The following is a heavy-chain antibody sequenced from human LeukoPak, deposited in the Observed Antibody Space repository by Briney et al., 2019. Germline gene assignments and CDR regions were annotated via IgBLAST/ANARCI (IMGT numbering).Heavy chain of an antibody. D-gene: IGHD3-10*01. J-gene: IGHJ4*02. CDR1: GYTFTNNF. CDR2: INPNSGGT. Sequence: ASVKVSCKASGYTFTNNFMHWVRQAPGQGLEWMGWINPNSGGTNYAQKFQDRITMTRDTSISTAYMEPSRLRSDDTAVYYCARGFGSGESWLDYWGQGTLVTVSS. CDR3: ARGFGSGESWLDY. V-gene: IGHV1-2*02.